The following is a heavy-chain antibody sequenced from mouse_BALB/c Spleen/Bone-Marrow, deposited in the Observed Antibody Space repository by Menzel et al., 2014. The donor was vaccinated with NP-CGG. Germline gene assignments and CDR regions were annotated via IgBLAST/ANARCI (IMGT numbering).Heavy chain of an antibody. Sequence: VQLQQSGPGLVAPSQSLSITCTVSGFSLTSYGVHWVRRPPGKGLEWLGVIWAGGSTNYNSALMSRLSISKDNSKSQVFLKMNSLQTDDTAMYYCARDLSTMITTGFAYWGQGTLVTVSA. CDR1: GFSLTSYG. CDR2: IWAGGST. CDR3: ARDLSTMITTGFAY. J-gene: IGHJ3*01. V-gene: IGHV2-9*02. D-gene: IGHD2-4*01.